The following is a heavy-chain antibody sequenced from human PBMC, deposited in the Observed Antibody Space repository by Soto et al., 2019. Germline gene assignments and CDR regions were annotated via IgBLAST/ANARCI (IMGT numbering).Heavy chain of an antibody. CDR1: GFAITNYE. CDR3: ARDPGTLGSTDAFDI. CDR2: IGRSGSPI. V-gene: IGHV3-48*03. J-gene: IGHJ3*02. D-gene: IGHD7-27*01. Sequence: EVQLVESGGGLVQPGGSLRLSCAAHGFAITNYEMNWIRQAPGKGLEWVSYIGRSGSPIYYTDFVKGRFTISTNSAKNSLSLQMGRQRADDTDLYYWARDPGTLGSTDAFDIWGQGTSVTVSS.